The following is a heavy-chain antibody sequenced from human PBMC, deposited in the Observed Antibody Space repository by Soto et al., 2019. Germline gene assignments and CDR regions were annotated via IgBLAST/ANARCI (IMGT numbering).Heavy chain of an antibody. CDR1: GGTFSRFA. Sequence: SVKVSCKASGGTFSRFAISCVRQAPGQGLEWMGGIIPIFGTANYAQKFQGRVTITADESTSTAYMELSSLRSEDTAVYYCARGPVGATTHHDDWGQGTLVTVSS. D-gene: IGHD1-26*01. CDR3: ARGPVGATTHHDD. CDR2: IIPIFGTA. J-gene: IGHJ4*02. V-gene: IGHV1-69*13.